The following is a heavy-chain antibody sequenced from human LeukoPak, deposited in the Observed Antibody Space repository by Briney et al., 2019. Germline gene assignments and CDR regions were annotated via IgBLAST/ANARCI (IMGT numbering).Heavy chain of an antibody. J-gene: IGHJ4*02. D-gene: IGHD4-17*01. V-gene: IGHV5-51*01. CDR1: EYSFTRYW. CDR2: IYPDDSDT. Sequence: GESLKISCRASEYSFTRYWIGWVRQMPGKGLEWMGVIYPDDSDTRYRPSFQGQVTISADKSISTAYLQWSSLRASDGAMYYCARPSYGARDYWGQGTLVTVSS. CDR3: ARPSYGARDY.